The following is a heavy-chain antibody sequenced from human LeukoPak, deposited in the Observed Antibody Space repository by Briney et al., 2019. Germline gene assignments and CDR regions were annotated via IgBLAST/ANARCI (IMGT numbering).Heavy chain of an antibody. D-gene: IGHD3-22*01. J-gene: IGHJ1*01. CDR3: ARERGYYDSYLSPHFQH. Sequence: GGSLRLSCAASGFTFSSYSMNWVRQAPGKGLEWGSSISSSSSYIYYADSVKGRFTISRDNAKNSLHLQMNGLRAEDTAVYYCARERGYYDSYLSPHFQHWGQGSLVTVSS. CDR1: GFTFSSYS. CDR2: ISSSSSYI. V-gene: IGHV3-21*01.